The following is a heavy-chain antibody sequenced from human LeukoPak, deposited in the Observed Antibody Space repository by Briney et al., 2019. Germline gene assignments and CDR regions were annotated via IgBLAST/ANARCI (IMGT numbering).Heavy chain of an antibody. J-gene: IGHJ4*02. CDR2: ISYDGSNK. CDR1: GFTFSSYG. CDR3: AKERRDGYNRVFGY. V-gene: IGHV3-30*18. Sequence: GGSLRLSCAASGFTFSSYGMHWVRQAPGKGLEWVAVISYDGSNKYYADSVKGRFTISRDNSKNTLYLQMNSLRAEDTAVYYCAKERRDGYNRVFGYWGQGTLVTVSS. D-gene: IGHD5-24*01.